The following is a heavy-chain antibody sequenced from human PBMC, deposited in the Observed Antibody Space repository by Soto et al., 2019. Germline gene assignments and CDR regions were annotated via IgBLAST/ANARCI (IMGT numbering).Heavy chain of an antibody. CDR2: VYATGTT. CDR3: VRDGSKTLRDWFDP. J-gene: IGHJ5*02. V-gene: IGHV4-4*07. Sequence: QVHLQESGPGLVKPSETLSLSCSVSGGSINKFYWSWIRKTAGKGLEWMGRVYATGTTDYNPSLRSRVAMSVDISRKTFSLRLTSVTAADTGMYYCVRDGSKTLRDWFDPWGQGKLVTVSS. CDR1: GGSINKFY. D-gene: IGHD4-17*01.